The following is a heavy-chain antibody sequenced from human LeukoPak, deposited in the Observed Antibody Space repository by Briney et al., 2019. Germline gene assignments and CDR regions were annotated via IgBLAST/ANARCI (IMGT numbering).Heavy chain of an antibody. D-gene: IGHD2-2*01. J-gene: IGHJ5*02. CDR2: INSDGSIT. CDR1: GFTFRDYW. V-gene: IGHV3-74*01. CDR3: AKGGYCSSTSCYVGWFDL. Sequence: PGGSLRLSCAASGFTFRDYWMHWVREVPGKGLLWVSHINSDGSITDYADSVKGRSTISRDNSKNTLYLQMNSLRAEDSAVYYCAKGGYCSSTSCYVGWFDLWGQGTLVTVPS.